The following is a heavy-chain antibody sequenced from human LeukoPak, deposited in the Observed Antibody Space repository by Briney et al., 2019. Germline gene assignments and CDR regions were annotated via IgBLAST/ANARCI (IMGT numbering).Heavy chain of an antibody. V-gene: IGHV4-4*09. CDR2: IYTSGST. CDR3: ARLTYYYDSSGYYPYYFDY. CDR1: GGSISSYY. D-gene: IGHD3-22*01. J-gene: IGHJ4*02. Sequence: SETLSLTCTASGGSISSYYWSWIRQPPGKGLEWIGYIYTSGSTNYNPSLKSRVTISVDTSKNQFSLKLSSVTAADTAVYYCARLTYYYDSSGYYPYYFDYWGQGTLVTVSS.